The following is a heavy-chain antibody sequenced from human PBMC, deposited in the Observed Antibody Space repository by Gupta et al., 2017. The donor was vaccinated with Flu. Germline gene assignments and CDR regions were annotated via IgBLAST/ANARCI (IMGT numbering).Heavy chain of an antibody. CDR3: ARHGGVVGNFEY. Sequence: GWIRQPPGTGLEWIGSMYYRGSTFFNSSLKSRLTISIDTSKNQFSLKLSYVTAADTAVYYCARHGGVVGNFEYWGQGHLVTVSP. V-gene: IGHV4-39*01. J-gene: IGHJ4*02. CDR2: MYYRGST. D-gene: IGHD2-15*01.